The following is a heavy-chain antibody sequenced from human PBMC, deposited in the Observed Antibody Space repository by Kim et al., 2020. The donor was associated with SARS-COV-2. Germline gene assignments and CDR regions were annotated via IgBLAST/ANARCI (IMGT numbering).Heavy chain of an antibody. CDR1: TYTFTKYY. J-gene: IGHJ4*02. Sequence: VKVSCKASTYTFTKYYIHWVRQAPGQGLEWMGIIKPSDGGTAYAQKFRGRFIMTRDTSTSTVYMELSSLRSEDTAMYYCGRSGIDGSGDFDDWGQGTL. CDR3: GRSGIDGSGDFDD. CDR2: IKPSDGGT. V-gene: IGHV1-46*01. D-gene: IGHD2-15*01.